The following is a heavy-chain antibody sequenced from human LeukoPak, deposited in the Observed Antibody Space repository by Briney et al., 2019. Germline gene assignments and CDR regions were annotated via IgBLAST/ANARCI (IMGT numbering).Heavy chain of an antibody. CDR3: ARDGGDGSYWYNIDY. CDR2: IFHSGST. V-gene: IGHV4-61*01. D-gene: IGHD1-1*01. Sequence: SETLSLTCTVSGGSVSSGNYYWSWIRQPPGKGLEWIGYIFHSGSTNYNPSLKSRVTISVDTSKNQFSLKLSSVTAADTAVYYCARDGGDGSYWYNIDYWGQGTLVTVSS. J-gene: IGHJ4*02. CDR1: GGSVSSGNYY.